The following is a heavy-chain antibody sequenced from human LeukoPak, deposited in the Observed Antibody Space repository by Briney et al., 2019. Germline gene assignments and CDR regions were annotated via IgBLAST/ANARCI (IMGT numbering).Heavy chain of an antibody. Sequence: PGGSLRLSCAASGIIFNHYWMSWVRQVPGKGLEWVANIKEDGSEKNYVDSVKGRFTISGDNARNSLYLQMNSLRAEDTAVYYCARRGWQFDSWGQGTLVTVSS. CDR1: GIIFNHYW. D-gene: IGHD2-15*01. V-gene: IGHV3-7*01. J-gene: IGHJ4*02. CDR3: ARRGWQFDS. CDR2: IKEDGSEK.